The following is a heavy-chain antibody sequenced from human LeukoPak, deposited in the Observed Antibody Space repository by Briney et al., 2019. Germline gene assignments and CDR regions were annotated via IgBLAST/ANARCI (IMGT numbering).Heavy chain of an antibody. Sequence: SETLSLTCTVSGGSISSYYWSWIRQPPGKGLEWIGYIYYSGSTNYNPSLKSRVTISVDTSKNQFSLKLSSVTAADTAVYYCARGAFSSIAVAGTLTPFDYWGQGTLVTVSS. CDR3: ARGAFSSIAVAGTLTPFDY. CDR2: IYYSGST. V-gene: IGHV4-59*12. CDR1: GGSISSYY. J-gene: IGHJ4*02. D-gene: IGHD6-19*01.